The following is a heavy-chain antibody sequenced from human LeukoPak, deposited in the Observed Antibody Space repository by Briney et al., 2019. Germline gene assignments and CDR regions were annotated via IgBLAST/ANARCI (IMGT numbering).Heavy chain of an antibody. Sequence: SVKVSCKASGGTFNSFAISWVRQAPGQGLEWMGRIIPIFGTQNYAQKFQGRVTFTTDESTSTAHMELSSLRSEDTAVCYCARGDWNYREGSRTIDYWGQGTLVTVSS. CDR3: ARGDWNYREGSRTIDY. J-gene: IGHJ4*02. V-gene: IGHV1-69*05. CDR1: GGTFNSFA. D-gene: IGHD1-7*01. CDR2: IIPIFGTQ.